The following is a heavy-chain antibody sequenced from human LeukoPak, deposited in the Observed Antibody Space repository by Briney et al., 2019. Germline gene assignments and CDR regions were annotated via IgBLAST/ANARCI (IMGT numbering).Heavy chain of an antibody. CDR3: ARFGGPHAFDI. Sequence: SETLSLTCTVSGGSISSYYWSWIRQPPGKGLEWIAYINYSGSTNYNPSLKSRVTISVDTSKNHFSLTLSSVTAADTAVYYCARFGGPHAFDIWGQGTMVTVSS. CDR1: GGSISSYY. V-gene: IGHV4-59*01. D-gene: IGHD3-3*01. J-gene: IGHJ3*02. CDR2: INYSGST.